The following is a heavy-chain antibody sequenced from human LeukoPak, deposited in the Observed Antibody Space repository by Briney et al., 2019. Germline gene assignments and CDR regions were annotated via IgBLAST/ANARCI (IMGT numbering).Heavy chain of an antibody. CDR3: AKVAKYYYGSETYYFFEH. V-gene: IGHV3-30*18. CDR2: ISYDGSNK. CDR1: GFTFNNYG. J-gene: IGHJ4*02. D-gene: IGHD3-10*01. Sequence: PGGSLRLSCAASGFTFNNYGMHWVRQAPGKGLEWVAVISYDGSNKYYADSVKGRFTISRDNSKNTLYLQMNSLRVEDTAVYYCAKVAKYYYGSETYYFFEHWGQGTPVTASS.